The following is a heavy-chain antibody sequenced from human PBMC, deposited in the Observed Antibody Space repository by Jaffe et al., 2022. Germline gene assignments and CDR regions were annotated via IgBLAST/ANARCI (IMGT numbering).Heavy chain of an antibody. J-gene: IGHJ4*02. V-gene: IGHV3-30*02. CDR3: AKDRHHGDYYFDY. CDR1: GFTFSSYG. Sequence: QVQLVESGGGVVQPGGSLRLSCAASGFTFSSYGMHWVRQAPGKGLEWVAFIRYDGSNKYYADSVKGRFTISRDNSKNTLYLQMNSLRAEDTAVYYCAKDRHHGDYYFDYWGQGTLVTVSS. CDR2: IRYDGSNK. D-gene: IGHD4-17*01.